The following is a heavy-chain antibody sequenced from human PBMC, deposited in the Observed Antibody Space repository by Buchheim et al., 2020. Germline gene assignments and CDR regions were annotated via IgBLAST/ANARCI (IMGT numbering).Heavy chain of an antibody. Sequence: EVQLLESGGGLVQPGGSLRLSCAASGFTFSSYAMSWVRQAPGKGLEWVSAISGSGGSTYYAASVQGRFTISRDNSKNKLYLQMNSLRAEDTAVYYCAKAQDSSTTYYDFWSGFGPGYWGQGTL. CDR3: AKAQDSSTTYYDFWSGFGPGY. CDR2: ISGSGGST. CDR1: GFTFSSYA. J-gene: IGHJ4*02. V-gene: IGHV3-23*01. D-gene: IGHD3-3*01.